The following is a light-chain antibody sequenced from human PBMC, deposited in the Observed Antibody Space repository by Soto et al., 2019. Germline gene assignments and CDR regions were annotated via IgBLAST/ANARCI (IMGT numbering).Light chain of an antibody. CDR2: DAS. CDR3: QQYSSYSLPT. CDR1: QSVSRW. Sequence: IQISHPPSTLYVSVGDSVTITCRASQSVSRWLAWYQQKPGKAPKLLIYDASSLNSGVPSRFSGSQSGTEFTLTITSLLPDDFATYFCQQYSSYSLPTFGGGTKVAIK. J-gene: IGKJ4*01. V-gene: IGKV1-5*01.